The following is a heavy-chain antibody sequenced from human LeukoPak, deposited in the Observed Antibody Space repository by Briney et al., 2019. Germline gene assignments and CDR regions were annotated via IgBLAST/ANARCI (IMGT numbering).Heavy chain of an antibody. Sequence: SETLSLTCTVSGDSISSYYWSWIRQPPGKGLEWIGYIYYSGSTNYNPSLKSRVTISVDTSKNQFSLKLSSVTAADTAVYYCARGRRGVRGALLYYYYYYMDVWGKGTTVTISS. CDR2: IYYSGST. V-gene: IGHV4-59*01. D-gene: IGHD3-10*01. CDR1: GDSISSYY. CDR3: ARGRRGVRGALLYYYYYYMDV. J-gene: IGHJ6*03.